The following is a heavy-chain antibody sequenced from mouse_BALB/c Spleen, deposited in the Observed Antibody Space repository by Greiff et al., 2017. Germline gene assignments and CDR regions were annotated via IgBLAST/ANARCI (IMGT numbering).Heavy chain of an antibody. CDR3: ARAPMITTVWFAY. CDR1: GYTFTSYV. J-gene: IGHJ3*01. D-gene: IGHD2-4*01. CDR2: INPYNDGT. Sequence: EVQLQQSGPELVKPGASVKMSCKASGYTFTSYVMHWVKQKPGQGLEWIGYINPYNDGTKYNEKFKGKATLTSDKSSSTAYMELSSLTSEDSAVYYCARAPMITTVWFAYWGQGTLVTVSA. V-gene: IGHV1-14*01.